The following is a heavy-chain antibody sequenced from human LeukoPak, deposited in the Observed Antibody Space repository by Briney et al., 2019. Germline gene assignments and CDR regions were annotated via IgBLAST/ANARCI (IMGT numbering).Heavy chain of an antibody. J-gene: IGHJ4*02. D-gene: IGHD2-15*01. CDR1: GGSISSYY. V-gene: IGHV4-59*12. CDR3: ASDLLGYCSGGSCTGDY. CDR2: IYYSGST. Sequence: SETLSLTCTVSGGSISSYYWSWIRQPPGKGLEWIGYIYYSGSTNYNPSLKSRVTISVDTSKNTLYLQMNSLRAEDSAVYYCASDLLGYCSGGSCTGDYWGQGTLVTVSS.